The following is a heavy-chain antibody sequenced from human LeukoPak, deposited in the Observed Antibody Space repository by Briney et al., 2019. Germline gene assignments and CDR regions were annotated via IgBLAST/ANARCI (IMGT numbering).Heavy chain of an antibody. V-gene: IGHV3-23*01. Sequence: AGSLTLTCAASGFTFSSYAWSWVRQAPGKGLEWVSAISGQGGSTYHAHSVKGRFTISRDNSKNPLYMQMNRLRAEDTAVYYCAKMPAYLLSGSRSWFDLWGEGPLDSVSS. D-gene: IGHD3-10*01. CDR3: AKMPAYLLSGSRSWFDL. CDR2: ISGQGGST. CDR1: GFTFSSYA. J-gene: IGHJ5*02.